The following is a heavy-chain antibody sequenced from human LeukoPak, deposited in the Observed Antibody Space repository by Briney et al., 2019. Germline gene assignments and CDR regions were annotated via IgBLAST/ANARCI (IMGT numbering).Heavy chain of an antibody. CDR3: ATGYSSGWVPFDI. CDR2: IYNTGST. D-gene: IGHD6-19*01. CDR1: GGSISSYY. V-gene: IGHV4-59*08. Sequence: PSETLSLTCTVSGGSISSYYWSWIRQPPGKGLEWIGYIYNTGSTKYSPSLKSRVTISLDTSKNQFSLMLTSVTAADTAVYYCATGYSSGWVPFDIWGQGTMVTVSS. J-gene: IGHJ3*02.